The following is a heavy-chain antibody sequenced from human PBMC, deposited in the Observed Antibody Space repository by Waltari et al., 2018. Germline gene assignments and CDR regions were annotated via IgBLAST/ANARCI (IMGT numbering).Heavy chain of an antibody. Sequence: QVQLQESGPGLVKPSETLSHTCPVSGGSISNYYWSWIRQPPGKGLEWFGYIFYSGITRYNPSLKSRVTISVDTSKNQFSLELNSVTAADTAVYYCARHAHAYGDYYYFDLWGRGTLVTVSS. D-gene: IGHD4-17*01. CDR1: GGSISNYY. CDR3: ARHAHAYGDYYYFDL. CDR2: IFYSGIT. V-gene: IGHV4-59*08. J-gene: IGHJ2*01.